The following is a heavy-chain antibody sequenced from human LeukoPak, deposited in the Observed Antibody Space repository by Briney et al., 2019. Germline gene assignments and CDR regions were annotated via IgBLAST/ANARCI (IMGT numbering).Heavy chain of an antibody. Sequence: GGSLRLSCAASGFTVSSNYMSWVRQAPGQGLEWVSIIYSGGNTYYADSVKGRFTVSRDGSKNTLSLQMNSLRAEDTAVYYCVSHSDSLTSYSFDYWGRGTLVTVSS. CDR2: IYSGGNT. J-gene: IGHJ4*02. CDR1: GFTVSSNY. CDR3: VSHSDSLTSYSFDY. D-gene: IGHD3-9*01. V-gene: IGHV3-53*01.